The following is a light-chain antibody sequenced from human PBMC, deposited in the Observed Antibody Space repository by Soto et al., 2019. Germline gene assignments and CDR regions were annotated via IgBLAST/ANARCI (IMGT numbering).Light chain of an antibody. J-gene: IGKJ3*01. CDR2: DAS. CDR1: QSVSSS. CDR3: QQRSNWPPYVT. Sequence: EIVLTQSPDTLSLSPGERATLSCRASQSVSSSFAWYHQQTVQAPRLLIYDASNRAPGVPARFSGSGSCTDFTLTISSREPEDVAVYYCQQRSNWPPYVTFGHGTKVDIK. V-gene: IGKV3-11*01.